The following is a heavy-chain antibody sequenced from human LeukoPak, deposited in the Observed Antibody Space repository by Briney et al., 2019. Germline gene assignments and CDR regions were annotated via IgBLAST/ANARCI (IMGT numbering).Heavy chain of an antibody. J-gene: IGHJ4*02. CDR1: GFTFSGYW. CDR2: IKQDGSEK. V-gene: IGHV3-7*03. Sequence: AGGSLRLSCAASGFTFSGYWMGWVRQAPGKGLEWVANIKQDGSEKYYVDSVKGRFTISRDNVKNSLYLQMNSLRAEDTAVYYCARYRGSRSFDYWGQGTLVSVFS. D-gene: IGHD3-10*01. CDR3: ARYRGSRSFDY.